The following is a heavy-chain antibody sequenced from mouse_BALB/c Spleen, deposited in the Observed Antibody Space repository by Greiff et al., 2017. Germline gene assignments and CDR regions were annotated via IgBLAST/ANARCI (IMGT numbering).Heavy chain of an antibody. D-gene: IGHD2-12*01. CDR2: IWAGGST. Sequence: QVQLQQSGPGLVAPSQSLSITCTVSGFSLTSYGVHWVRQPPGKGLEWLGVIWAGGSTNYNSALMSRLSISKDNSKSQVFLKMNSLQTDDTAMYYCARERSYYRFAYWGQGTLVTVSA. CDR1: GFSLTSYG. V-gene: IGHV2-9*02. CDR3: ARERSYYRFAY. J-gene: IGHJ3*01.